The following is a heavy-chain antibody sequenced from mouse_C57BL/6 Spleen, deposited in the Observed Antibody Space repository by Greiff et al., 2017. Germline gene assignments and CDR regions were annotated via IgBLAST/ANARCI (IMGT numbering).Heavy chain of an antibody. D-gene: IGHD4-1*01. J-gene: IGHJ1*03. V-gene: IGHV1-59*01. CDR3: ARRAWDPWYFDV. CDR2: IDPSDSYT. Sequence: VQLQQPGAELVRPGTSVKLSCKASGYTFTSYWMHWVKQRPGQGLEWIGVIDPSDSYTNYNQKFKGKATLTVDTSSSTAYMQLSSLTSEDSAVYYCARRAWDPWYFDVWGTGTTVTVSS. CDR1: GYTFTSYW.